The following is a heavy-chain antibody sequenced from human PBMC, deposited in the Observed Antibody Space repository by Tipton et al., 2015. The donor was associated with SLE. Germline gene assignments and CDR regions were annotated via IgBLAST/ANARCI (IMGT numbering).Heavy chain of an antibody. D-gene: IGHD2-21*02. CDR3: AREGGYGVTAYGVIDY. Sequence: TLSLTCTVSGGSIGSGVYYWSWIRQHPGKGLEWIGYIYYSGSTYYNPSLKSRVTFSLDTSKNQFSLKLISMTAADTAVYYCAREGGYGVTAYGVIDYWGQGSLVTVYS. V-gene: IGHV4-31*03. CDR2: IYYSGST. CDR1: GGSIGSGVYY. J-gene: IGHJ4*02.